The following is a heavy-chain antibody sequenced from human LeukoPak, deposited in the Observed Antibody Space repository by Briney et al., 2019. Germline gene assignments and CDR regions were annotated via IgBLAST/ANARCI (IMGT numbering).Heavy chain of an antibody. J-gene: IGHJ4*02. CDR3: AREIAVAGTSFWDY. D-gene: IGHD6-19*01. CDR1: GGSFSGYY. Sequence: SETLSLTCAVYGGSFSGYYWSWIRQPPGKGLEWIGEINHSGSANYSPSLKSRVTISVDTSKNQFSLKLSSVTAADTAVYYCAREIAVAGTSFWDYWGQGTLVTVSS. CDR2: INHSGSA. V-gene: IGHV4-34*01.